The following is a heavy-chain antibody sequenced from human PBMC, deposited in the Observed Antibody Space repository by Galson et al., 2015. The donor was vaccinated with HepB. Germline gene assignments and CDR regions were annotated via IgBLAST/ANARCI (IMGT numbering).Heavy chain of an antibody. J-gene: IGHJ4*02. CDR1: GFTFSSYS. D-gene: IGHD4-23*01. CDR2: ISSSSSYI. CDR3: ARGSGTVVTPPWPY. Sequence: SLRLSCAASGFTFSSYSMNWVRQAPGKGLEWVSSISSSSSYIYYADSVKGRFTISRDNAKNSLYLQMNSLRAEDTAVYYCARGSGTVVTPPWPYWGQGTLVTVSS. V-gene: IGHV3-21*01.